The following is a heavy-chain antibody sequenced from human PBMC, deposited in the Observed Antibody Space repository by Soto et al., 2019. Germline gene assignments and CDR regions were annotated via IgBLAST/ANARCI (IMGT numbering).Heavy chain of an antibody. CDR2: IYYSGST. CDR1: GGSISSYY. Sequence: SETLSLTCTVSGGSISSYYWSWIRQPPGKGLEWIGYIYYSGSTNYNPSLKSRVTISVDTSKNQFSLKLSSVTAADTAVYYCARRIAAAGTGWFDPWGQGTLVTVSS. J-gene: IGHJ5*02. V-gene: IGHV4-59*08. D-gene: IGHD6-13*01. CDR3: ARRIAAAGTGWFDP.